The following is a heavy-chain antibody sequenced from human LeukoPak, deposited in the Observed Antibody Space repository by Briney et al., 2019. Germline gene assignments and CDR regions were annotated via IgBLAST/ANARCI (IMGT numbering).Heavy chain of an antibody. V-gene: IGHV4-59*08. CDR3: ARQTPPDYYYGMDV. J-gene: IGHJ6*02. Sequence: PSETLSLTCTVSGGSISSYYWSWIRQPPGKGLEWIGYIYYSGSTNYNPSLKSRVTISVDTSKNQFSLKLSSVTAADTAVYYCARQTPPDYYYGMDVWGQGTTVTVSS. CDR1: GGSISSYY. CDR2: IYYSGST.